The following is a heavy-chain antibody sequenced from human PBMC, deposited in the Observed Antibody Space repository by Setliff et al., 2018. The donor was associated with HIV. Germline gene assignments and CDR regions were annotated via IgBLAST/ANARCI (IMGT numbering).Heavy chain of an antibody. Sequence: SETLSLTCTVSGGSISSGSYYWSWIRQPAGKGLEWIGRLYTSGSTNYSPSLKSRVTISVDTSKNQFSLKLSSVTAADTAVYYCARYYYGSGSRRGTFDIWGQGTMVTVTS. J-gene: IGHJ3*02. CDR2: LYTSGST. V-gene: IGHV4-61*02. CDR3: ARYYYGSGSRRGTFDI. CDR1: GGSISSGSYY. D-gene: IGHD3-10*01.